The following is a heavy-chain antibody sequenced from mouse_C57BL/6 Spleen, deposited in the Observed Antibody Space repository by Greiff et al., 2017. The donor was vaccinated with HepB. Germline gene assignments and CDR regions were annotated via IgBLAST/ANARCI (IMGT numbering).Heavy chain of an antibody. V-gene: IGHV1-82*01. D-gene: IGHD2-3*01. CDR2: IYPGDGDT. Sequence: QVQLQQSGPELVKPGASVKISCKASGYAFSSSWMNWVKQRPGKGLEWIGRIYPGDGDTNYNGKFKGKATLTADKSSSTAYMQLSSLTSEDSAVYFCARGWLLLAMDYWGQGTSVTVSS. J-gene: IGHJ4*01. CDR1: GYAFSSSW. CDR3: ARGWLLLAMDY.